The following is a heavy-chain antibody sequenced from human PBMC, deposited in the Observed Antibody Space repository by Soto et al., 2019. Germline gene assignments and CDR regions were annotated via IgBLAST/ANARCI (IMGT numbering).Heavy chain of an antibody. D-gene: IGHD4-4*01. CDR2: IDYSGTA. V-gene: IGHV4-39*01. J-gene: IGHJ4*02. CDR3: ARTTGRHLDF. CDR1: YGSISVSNVF. Sequence: SETLSLTCTVSYGSISVSNVFWGWVRQPPGKGLEWIGNIDYSGTAYFNPCLGTRVTFPVDTAKNQFSLTLYSVTAADTAVYYCARTTGRHLDFWGQGIRVTVSS.